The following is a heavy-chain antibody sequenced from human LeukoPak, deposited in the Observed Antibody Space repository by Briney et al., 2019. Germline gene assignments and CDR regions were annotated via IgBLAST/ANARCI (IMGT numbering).Heavy chain of an antibody. CDR3: ARDLRWHGIDY. CDR1: RFTFSSYS. D-gene: IGHD4-23*01. J-gene: IGHJ4*02. CDR2: ISSSSSYI. V-gene: IGHV3-21*01. Sequence: PGGSLRLPCAASRFTFSSYSMNWVRQAPGKGLEWVSSISSSSSYIYYADSVKGRFTISRDNAKNSLYLQMNSLRAEDTAVYYCARDLRWHGIDYWGQGTLVTVSS.